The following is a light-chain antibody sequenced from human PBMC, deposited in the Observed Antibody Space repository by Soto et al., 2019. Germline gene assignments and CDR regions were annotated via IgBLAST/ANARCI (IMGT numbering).Light chain of an antibody. V-gene: IGKV1-39*01. CDR1: RAITNH. Sequence: DVQLTQSPSPLSASVGDRVSISCRASRAITNHLNWYQQKPGKAPILLVYAASTLETGVPSRFSGSGSGTHFTLTIDNLQPEDVATYLCQQNYITPLTFGGGTKVEI. J-gene: IGKJ4*01. CDR3: QQNYITPLT. CDR2: AAS.